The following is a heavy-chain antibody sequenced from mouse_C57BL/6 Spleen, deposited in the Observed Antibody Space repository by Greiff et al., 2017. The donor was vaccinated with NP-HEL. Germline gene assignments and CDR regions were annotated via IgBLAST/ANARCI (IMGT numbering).Heavy chain of an antibody. Sequence: VQLQQSGAELMKPGASVKLSCKATGYTFTGYWIEWVKQRPGHGLEWIGEILPGSGSTNYNEKFKGKATFTADTSSNTAYMQLSSLTTEDAAIYYCARGVYYYGSSYETYWGQGTLVTVSA. V-gene: IGHV1-9*01. CDR3: ARGVYYYGSSYETY. CDR2: ILPGSGST. J-gene: IGHJ3*01. D-gene: IGHD1-1*01. CDR1: GYTFTGYW.